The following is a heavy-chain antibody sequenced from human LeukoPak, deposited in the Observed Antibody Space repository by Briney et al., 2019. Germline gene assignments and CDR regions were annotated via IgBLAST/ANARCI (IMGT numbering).Heavy chain of an antibody. CDR1: GFTFSNYW. CDR3: AREDDWNYEDY. D-gene: IGHD1-7*01. CDR2: INQDGSEK. J-gene: IGHJ4*02. Sequence: GGSLRLSRAASGFTFSNYWMSWVRQAPGKGLEWVANINQDGSEKYYVNSVKGRFTISRDNAKNSLYLQMNSLRAEDTAIYFCAREDDWNYEDYWGQGTLVTVSS. V-gene: IGHV3-7*01.